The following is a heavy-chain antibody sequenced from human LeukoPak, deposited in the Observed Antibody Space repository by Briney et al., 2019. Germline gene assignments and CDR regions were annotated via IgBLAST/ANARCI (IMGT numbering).Heavy chain of an antibody. V-gene: IGHV3-30*02. Sequence: PGGSLRLSCAASGFAFNFRVSGMHWVRQTPGKGLEWVAFIQYDDSEESYADSLKGRCTASRDNSKKTVSLQINSLRADDTGVYYCAREGGTFEIGEFDYWGQGTLVTVSS. CDR2: IQYDDSEE. CDR3: AREGGTFEIGEFDY. CDR1: GFAFNFRVSG. J-gene: IGHJ4*02. D-gene: IGHD1-1*01.